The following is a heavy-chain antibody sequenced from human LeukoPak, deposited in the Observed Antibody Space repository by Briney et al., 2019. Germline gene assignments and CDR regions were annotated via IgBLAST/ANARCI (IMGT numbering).Heavy chain of an antibody. J-gene: IGHJ5*02. CDR3: ARSLGAVAGTHQNWFDP. D-gene: IGHD6-19*01. CDR1: GDSFPSTSYY. CDR2: IFYNGRA. Sequence: SETLSLTCTVSGDSFPSTSYYWGWIRQPPGKGLEWIGSIFYNGRAHYDPSLQSRVTISLDTSKNQFSLKLSSMTAADTAVYYCARSLGAVAGTHQNWFDPWGQGTLVTVSS. V-gene: IGHV4-39*07.